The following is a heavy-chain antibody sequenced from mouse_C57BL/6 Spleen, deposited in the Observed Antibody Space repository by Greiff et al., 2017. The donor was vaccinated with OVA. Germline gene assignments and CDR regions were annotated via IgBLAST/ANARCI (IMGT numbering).Heavy chain of an antibody. Sequence: QVQLQQPGAELVRPGSSVKLSCKASGYTFTSYWMHWVKQRPIQGLEWIGNIDPSDSETHYNQKFKDKATLTVDKSSSTAYMQLSSLTSEDSAVYYCARYLYYCGSSRYAMDFWGQGTSVTVSS. V-gene: IGHV1-52*01. CDR1: GYTFTSYW. D-gene: IGHD1-1*01. CDR3: ARYLYYCGSSRYAMDF. CDR2: IDPSDSET. J-gene: IGHJ4*01.